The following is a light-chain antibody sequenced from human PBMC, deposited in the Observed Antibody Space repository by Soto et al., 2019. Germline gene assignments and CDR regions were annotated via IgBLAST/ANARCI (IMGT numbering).Light chain of an antibody. Sequence: EIIMTQSPATLSVSPGEGATLSCRTSHSISTNVAWYQHKRGQSPRLLVYGASTRATGVPARFSGSGSGAEFTLSISSLQSEDFAVYYCQQYNSWPTFGGGTKVEIK. J-gene: IGKJ4*01. V-gene: IGKV3-15*01. CDR3: QQYNSWPT. CDR2: GAS. CDR1: HSISTN.